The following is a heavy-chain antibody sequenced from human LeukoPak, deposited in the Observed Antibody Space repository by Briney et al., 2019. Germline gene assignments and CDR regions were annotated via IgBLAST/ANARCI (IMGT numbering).Heavy chain of an antibody. CDR3: ATNLIGAGEYFQQ. V-gene: IGHV3-11*01. J-gene: IGHJ1*01. CDR2: ISSGGDIM. D-gene: IGHD2/OR15-2a*01. CDR1: GLRFRDYY. Sequence: GWSLRPPCAASGLRFRDYYVSWIRQAPGKGLQWVSYISSGGDIMHYADSVKGRFTSSRDNAKNSGYLEMNSLGAEDTAVYYCATNLIGAGEYFQQWGQGTLVTVSS.